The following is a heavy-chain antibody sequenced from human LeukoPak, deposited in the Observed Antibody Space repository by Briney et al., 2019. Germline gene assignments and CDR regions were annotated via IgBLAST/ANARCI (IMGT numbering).Heavy chain of an antibody. CDR2: INSEGSST. J-gene: IGHJ5*02. CDR3: TKSVWFDP. D-gene: IGHD3-3*01. Sequence: GRSQRLPGAAPGFAYSSYWKHWVRQVPGKALVWVSRINSEGSSTSYADSVKGRFTISRDNAKNTLYLQLNSLRADDTAVYYCTKSVWFDPWGQGTLVTVSS. V-gene: IGHV3-74*01. CDR1: GFAYSSYW.